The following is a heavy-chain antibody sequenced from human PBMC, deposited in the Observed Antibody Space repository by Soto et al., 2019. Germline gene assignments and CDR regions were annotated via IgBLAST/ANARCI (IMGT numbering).Heavy chain of an antibody. CDR1: GGSVNTYNLF. D-gene: IGHD1-7*01. J-gene: IGHJ4*02. V-gene: IGHV4-39*02. Sequence: SETLSLTCTVSGGSVNTYNLFWAWVRQPPGKGLEWIASIHYGGNAYYSPSLTTRVTISRDTSKNRVSLELRSVTAADTAVYYCARDGVSSTEYTWNYGTYFDYWGQGALVTVSS. CDR3: ARDGVSSTEYTWNYGTYFDY. CDR2: IHYGGNA.